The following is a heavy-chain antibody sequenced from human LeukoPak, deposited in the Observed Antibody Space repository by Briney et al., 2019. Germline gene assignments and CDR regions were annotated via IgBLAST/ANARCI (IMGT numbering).Heavy chain of an antibody. D-gene: IGHD3-22*01. CDR2: IYYSGST. V-gene: IGHV4-59*01. CDR1: CSSISSYY. J-gene: IGHJ4*02. Sequence: KPSETLSLTCTVSCSSISSYYWCWIRQPPGKVLELSGFIYYSGSTNYNPSLKSRVTISVDTSKNQFSLRLSSMTAADTAVYYCARDTYYYDSSGYPVGYFDYWGQGTLVTVSS. CDR3: ARDTYYYDSSGYPVGYFDY.